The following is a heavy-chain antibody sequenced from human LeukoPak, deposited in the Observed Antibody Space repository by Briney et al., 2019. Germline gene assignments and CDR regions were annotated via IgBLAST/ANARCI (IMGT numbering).Heavy chain of an antibody. Sequence: SQTLSLTCTVSGGSISSGSYYWSWIRQPAGKGLEWIGRIYTSGSTNYNPPLKSRVTMSVDTSKNQFSLKLSSVTAADTAVYYCARDWYYDSSGTLDYWGQGTLVTVSS. V-gene: IGHV4-61*02. CDR1: GGSISSGSYY. CDR3: ARDWYYDSSGTLDY. D-gene: IGHD3-22*01. CDR2: IYTSGST. J-gene: IGHJ4*02.